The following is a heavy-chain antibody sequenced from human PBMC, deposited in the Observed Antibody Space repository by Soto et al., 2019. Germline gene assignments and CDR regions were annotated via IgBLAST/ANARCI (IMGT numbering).Heavy chain of an antibody. CDR1: GYTFTSYG. J-gene: IGHJ3*02. CDR2: ISAYNGNT. V-gene: IGHV1-18*01. Sequence: ASVKVSCKASGYTFTSYGISWVRQTPGQGLEWMGWISAYNGNTNYAQKLQGRVTMTTDTSTSTAYMELRSLRSDDTAVYYCARGRAYSGTPDAFDIWGQGTMVTVSS. CDR3: ARGRAYSGTPDAFDI. D-gene: IGHD1-26*01.